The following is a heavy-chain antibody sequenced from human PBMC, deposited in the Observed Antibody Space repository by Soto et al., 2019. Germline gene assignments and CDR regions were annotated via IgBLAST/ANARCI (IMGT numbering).Heavy chain of an antibody. CDR2: IYYSGST. Sequence: TSETLSLTCTVSGGSISSSSYFWGWIRQPPRKGQEWIGSIYYSGSTYYNTSLKNRVTVSVDTSKNQFSLKLSSVTAADTAVYYCARDGGYGPPLFRRYYFDYWGQGTLVTVSS. CDR1: GGSISSSSYF. J-gene: IGHJ4*02. CDR3: ARDGGYGPPLFRRYYFDY. V-gene: IGHV4-39*02. D-gene: IGHD5-12*01.